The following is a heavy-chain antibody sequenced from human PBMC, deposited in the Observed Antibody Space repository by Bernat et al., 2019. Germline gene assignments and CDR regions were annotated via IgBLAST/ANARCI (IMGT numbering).Heavy chain of an antibody. V-gene: IGHV3-11*05. CDR2: ISSSSSYT. Sequence: VQLVESGGGLVQPGGSLRLSCAASGFPFSDYYMSWTRQAPGKGLDWVSYISSSSSYTNYADSVKGRFTISRDNAKNSLYLQMNSLRAEDTAVYYCVRGTSTSAPYMDVWGKGTTVTVSS. CDR1: GFPFSDYY. CDR3: VRGTSTSAPYMDV. J-gene: IGHJ6*03.